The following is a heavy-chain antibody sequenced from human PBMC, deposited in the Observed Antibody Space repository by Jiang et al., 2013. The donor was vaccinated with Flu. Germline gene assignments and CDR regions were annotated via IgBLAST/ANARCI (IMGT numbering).Heavy chain of an antibody. J-gene: IGHJ4*02. CDR1: TSSFSNHY. D-gene: IGHD3-10*01. V-gene: IGHV4-59*11. Sequence: PGLVKPSETLSLTCTVSTSSFSNHYWTWFRQPPGKGLEWIGYIFDSGSTGYNPSLESRVTISLYTSRKQFSLQLTSVTAADTAVYYCAGSRGSLLRGVANWGQGSLV. CDR3: AGSRGSLLRGVAN. CDR2: IFDSGST.